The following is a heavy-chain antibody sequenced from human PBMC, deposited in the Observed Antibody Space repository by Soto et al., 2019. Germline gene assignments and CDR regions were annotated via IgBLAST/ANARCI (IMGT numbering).Heavy chain of an antibody. CDR1: GFTFSTYD. CDR3: AKDPSSSSQGYFDD. J-gene: IGHJ4*02. Sequence: GGSLRLSCAASGFTFSTYDMHWVRQATGKGLEWVSAIGTAYDTYYADSVKGRFTISRDNSKNTLYLQMNSLRAEDTAVYYCAKDPSSSSQGYFDDWGQGSLVTVAS. D-gene: IGHD6-6*01. CDR2: IGTAYDT. V-gene: IGHV3-13*01.